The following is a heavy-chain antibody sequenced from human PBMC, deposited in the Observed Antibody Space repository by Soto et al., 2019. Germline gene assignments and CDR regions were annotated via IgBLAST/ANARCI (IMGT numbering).Heavy chain of an antibody. CDR3: SAGWIQRYEWGY. CDR1: GFTFSGSS. Sequence: EVQLVESGGGLVQPGGSLKLSCAASGFTFSGSSMHWVRQAPGKGLEWVGRIRSKANSYATAYAASVKGRFTISRDDSKNTAYLQMTRLKAEYTAVYYCSAGWIQRYEWGYWGQGTLVTVSS. V-gene: IGHV3-73*02. J-gene: IGHJ4*02. D-gene: IGHD5-18*01. CDR2: IRSKANSYAT.